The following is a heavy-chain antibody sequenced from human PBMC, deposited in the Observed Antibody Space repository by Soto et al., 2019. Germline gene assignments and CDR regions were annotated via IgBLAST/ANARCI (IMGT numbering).Heavy chain of an antibody. CDR3: ARDGSIVVVVAATPLANGMDV. CDR1: GYSFTSYA. D-gene: IGHD2-15*01. V-gene: IGHV1-3*01. J-gene: IGHJ6*02. Sequence: GASVKVSCKASGYSFTSYAMHWVRQAPGQRLEWMGWLNAGNGNTKYSQKFQGRVTITRDTSASTAYMELSSLRAEDTAVYYCARDGSIVVVVAATPLANGMDVWGQGTTVTVSS. CDR2: LNAGNGNT.